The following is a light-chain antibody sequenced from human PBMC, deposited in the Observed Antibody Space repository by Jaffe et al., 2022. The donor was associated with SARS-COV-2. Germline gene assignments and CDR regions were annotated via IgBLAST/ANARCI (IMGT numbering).Light chain of an antibody. CDR3: QKYDSAPST. CDR1: QGIGNY. CDR2: DAS. V-gene: IGKV1-27*01. J-gene: IGKJ3*01. Sequence: DIQMTQSPSSLSASVGDRVTITCRASQGIGNYLAWYQQKPGKVPQVLIYDASTLQSGVPSRFSGSGSGTDFTLTISSLQPEDVATYYCQKYDSAPSTFGPGTKVDIK.